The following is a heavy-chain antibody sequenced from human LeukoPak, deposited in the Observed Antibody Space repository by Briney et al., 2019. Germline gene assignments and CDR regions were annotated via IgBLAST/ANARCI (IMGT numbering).Heavy chain of an antibody. CDR3: ARGGVSVDYYDSSGYYYYWYFDL. D-gene: IGHD3-22*01. CDR1: GGSISSYY. V-gene: IGHV4-59*12. Sequence: PSETLSLTCTVSGGSISSYYWSWIRQPPGKGLEWIGYIYYSGSTNYNPSLKSRVTISVDTSKNQFSLKLSSVTAADTAVYYCARGGVSVDYYDSSGYYYYWYFDLWGRGTLVTVSS. J-gene: IGHJ2*01. CDR2: IYYSGST.